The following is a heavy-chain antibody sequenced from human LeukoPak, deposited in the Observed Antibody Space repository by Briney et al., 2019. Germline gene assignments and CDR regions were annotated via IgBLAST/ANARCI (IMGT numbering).Heavy chain of an antibody. CDR2: ISSNGGST. CDR3: AKTQYYYDSSGYEY. D-gene: IGHD3-22*01. Sequence: GGSLRLSCAASGFTFSSYAMHWVRQAPGKGLEYVSAISSNGGSTYYADSVKGRFTISRDNSKNTLYLQMNSLRAEDTAVYYCAKTQYYYDSSGYEYWGQGTLVTVSS. CDR1: GFTFSSYA. J-gene: IGHJ4*02. V-gene: IGHV3-64*04.